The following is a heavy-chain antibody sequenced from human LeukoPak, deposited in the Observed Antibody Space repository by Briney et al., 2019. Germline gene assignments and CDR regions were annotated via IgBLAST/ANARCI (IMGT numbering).Heavy chain of an antibody. J-gene: IGHJ4*02. Sequence: GGSLRLSCAASGFTFSSYGMHWVRQAPGKGLEWVAVISYDGSNKYYADSVKGRFTISRDNSKNTLYLQMTSLRAEDTAVYYCAKVKSSHYFDYWGQGTLVTVSS. V-gene: IGHV3-30*18. CDR3: AKVKSSHYFDY. CDR1: GFTFSSYG. CDR2: ISYDGSNK.